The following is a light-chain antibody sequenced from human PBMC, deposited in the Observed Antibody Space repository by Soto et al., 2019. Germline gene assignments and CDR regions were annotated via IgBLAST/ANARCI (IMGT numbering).Light chain of an antibody. CDR1: QSIRNW. V-gene: IGKV1-5*01. Sequence: EIHMTQSPSTLSAFGGDRVTITCRASQSIRNWLAWYQQKPGKAPKLLIYDASSLESGVPSRFSGSGSGTEFTLTISSLQPDDFATYYCQQYNSYWTFGQGTKVDI. J-gene: IGKJ1*01. CDR3: QQYNSYWT. CDR2: DAS.